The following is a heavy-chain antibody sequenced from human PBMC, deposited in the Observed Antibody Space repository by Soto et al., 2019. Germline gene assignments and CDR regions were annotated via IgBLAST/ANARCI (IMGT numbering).Heavy chain of an antibody. CDR1: GYSFTSYW. V-gene: IGHV5-10-1*01. J-gene: IGHJ6*02. Sequence: GESLKISCKGSGYSFTSYWISWVRQMPGKGLEWMGRIDPSDSYTNYSPSFQGHVTISADKSISTAYLQWSSLKASDTAMYYCASLPRIVGASYGMDVWGQGTTVTVS. CDR2: IDPSDSYT. CDR3: ASLPRIVGASYGMDV. D-gene: IGHD1-26*01.